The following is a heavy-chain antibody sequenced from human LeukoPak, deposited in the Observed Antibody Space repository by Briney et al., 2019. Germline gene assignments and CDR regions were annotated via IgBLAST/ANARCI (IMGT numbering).Heavy chain of an antibody. Sequence: GGSLRLSCVASGFTFSSYVMRWVRRAPGKGLEWVSGISGSVGNTYYADSVRGRFTISRDNSKNTLYLQMNSLRAEDTAVYYCAKDRGSAAGTSEGYWGQGTLVTVSS. J-gene: IGHJ4*02. D-gene: IGHD6-13*01. V-gene: IGHV3-23*01. CDR2: ISGSVGNT. CDR3: AKDRGSAAGTSEGY. CDR1: GFTFSSYV.